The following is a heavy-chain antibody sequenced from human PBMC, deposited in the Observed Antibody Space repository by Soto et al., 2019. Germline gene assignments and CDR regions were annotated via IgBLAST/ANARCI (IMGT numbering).Heavy chain of an antibody. CDR2: IYYSGST. Sequence: SETLSLTCTVSGGSISSGDYYWSWIRQPPGKGLEWIGYIYYSGSTYYNPSLKSRVTISVDTSKNQFSLKLSSVTAADTAVYYCARVSITMVRGVIMENWFDPWGQGTLVTVSS. CDR3: ARVSITMVRGVIMENWFDP. CDR1: GGSISSGDYY. J-gene: IGHJ5*02. D-gene: IGHD3-10*01. V-gene: IGHV4-30-4*01.